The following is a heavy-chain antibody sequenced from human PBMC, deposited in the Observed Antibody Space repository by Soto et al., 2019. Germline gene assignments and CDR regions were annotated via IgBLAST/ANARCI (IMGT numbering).Heavy chain of an antibody. V-gene: IGHV6-1*01. J-gene: IGHJ5*02. D-gene: IGHD3-10*01. Sequence: SQTLSLTCAISGDSVSSNSAAWNWIRQSPSRGLEWLGRTYYRSKWYNDYAVSVKSRITINPGTSKNQFSLQLNSVTPEDTAVYYCARTPYYYGSGSLSVNWFDPWGQGTLVTVSS. CDR2: TYYRSKWYN. CDR3: ARTPYYYGSGSLSVNWFDP. CDR1: GDSVSSNSAA.